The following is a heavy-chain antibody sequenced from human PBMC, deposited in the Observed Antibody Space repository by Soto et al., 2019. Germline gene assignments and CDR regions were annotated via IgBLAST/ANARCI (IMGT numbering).Heavy chain of an antibody. Sequence: PSETLSLTCTVSGGSISSYYWGWIRQAPGKGLEWIGSINYSGTTYYNPSLKSRVTISVDTSKNHFSLKLSSVTAADTALYYCSRRAPEGFDPWGQGTLVTVSS. V-gene: IGHV4-39*02. CDR1: GGSISSYY. CDR2: INYSGTT. CDR3: SRRAPEGFDP. J-gene: IGHJ5*02.